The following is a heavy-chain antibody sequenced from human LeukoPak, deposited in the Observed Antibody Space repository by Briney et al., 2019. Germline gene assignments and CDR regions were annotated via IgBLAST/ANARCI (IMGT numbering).Heavy chain of an antibody. CDR1: GYTLTELS. V-gene: IGHV1-24*01. D-gene: IGHD1-26*01. Sequence: ASVKVSCKVSGYTLTELSMHWVRQAPGKGGEWIGGFDTEDGETIYTQKLQGRVTMTEVTSTDTAYMELSSLRSEDTAVYYCATVRFAPIGGSYGSLDYWGQGTLVTVSS. CDR2: FDTEDGET. J-gene: IGHJ4*02. CDR3: ATVRFAPIGGSYGSLDY.